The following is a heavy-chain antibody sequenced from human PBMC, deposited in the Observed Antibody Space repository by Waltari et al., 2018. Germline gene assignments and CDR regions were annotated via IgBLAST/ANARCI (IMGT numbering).Heavy chain of an antibody. J-gene: IGHJ4*02. CDR2: IYHSGT. Sequence: QVQRQESGPGLVKPWVNLSVTCTRSGYSISTGYYWGWFRPSPGKGLGWIGSIYHSGTYYNPTLKSRVTISIDTSKNQFSLKVNSVTAADTAVYFCARLNVDIVATPKAHFDYWGQGTLVTVSS. D-gene: IGHD5-12*01. CDR1: GYSISTGYY. CDR3: ARLNVDIVATPKAHFDY. V-gene: IGHV4-38-2*02.